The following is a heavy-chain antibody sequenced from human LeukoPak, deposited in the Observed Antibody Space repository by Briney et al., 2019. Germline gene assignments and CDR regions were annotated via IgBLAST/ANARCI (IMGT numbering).Heavy chain of an antibody. V-gene: IGHV1-24*01. CDR1: GYTLTELS. D-gene: IGHD5-18*01. CDR3: VTDLSGPVTGDP. CDR2: FDPEDGET. Sequence: ASVKVSCKVSGYTLTELSMHWVRQAPGKWLESMGGFDPEDGETIYAQKFQGRVTMTEDTSTDTAYMELSSLRSEDTAVYYCVTDLSGPVTGDPWGQGTLVTVSS. J-gene: IGHJ5*02.